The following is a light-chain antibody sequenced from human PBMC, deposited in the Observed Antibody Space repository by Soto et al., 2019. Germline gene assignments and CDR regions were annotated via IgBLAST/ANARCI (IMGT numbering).Light chain of an antibody. Sequence: QSVLTQPASVSGSPGQSITISCSGTSSDVGSYDHVAWYQQFPGKTPKLMIYEVSNRPSGVSSRFSGSKSGNTASLTISGLQAEDEADYCCISYTGSSTSYVFGSGTKVTV. J-gene: IGLJ1*01. CDR3: ISYTGSSTSYV. CDR1: SSDVGSYDH. CDR2: EVS. V-gene: IGLV2-14*01.